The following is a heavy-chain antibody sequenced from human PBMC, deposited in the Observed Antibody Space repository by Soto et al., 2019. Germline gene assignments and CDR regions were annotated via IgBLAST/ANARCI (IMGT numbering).Heavy chain of an antibody. CDR2: INWNGGST. J-gene: IGHJ4*02. CDR3: ARGGRYDFWSGPNDY. D-gene: IGHD3-3*01. Sequence: EKGLEWVSGINWNGGSTGYADSVKGRFIISRDNAKNSLYLQMNSLRAEDTALYHCARGGRYDFWSGPNDYWGQGTLVTVS. V-gene: IGHV3-20*01.